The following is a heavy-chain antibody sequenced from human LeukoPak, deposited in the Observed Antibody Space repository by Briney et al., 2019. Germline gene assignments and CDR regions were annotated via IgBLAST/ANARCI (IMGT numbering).Heavy chain of an antibody. CDR2: IYTSGST. J-gene: IGHJ3*02. CDR1: GGSISSYY. CDR3: AGTYSLYDAFDI. D-gene: IGHD6-13*01. Sequence: KPSETLSLTCTVSGGSISSYYWSWIRQPAGKGLEWIGRIYTSGSTNYNPSLKSRVTMSVDTSKNQFSLRLSSATAADTAVYYCAGTYSLYDAFDIWGQGTMVTVSS. V-gene: IGHV4-4*07.